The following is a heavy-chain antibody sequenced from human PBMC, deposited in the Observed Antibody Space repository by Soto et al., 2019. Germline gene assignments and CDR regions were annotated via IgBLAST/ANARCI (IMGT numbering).Heavy chain of an antibody. CDR2: ISYSGST. D-gene: IGHD3-22*01. J-gene: IGHJ4*02. Sequence: QVQLQESGPGLVKPSETLSLTCTVSGGSVSSGSYFWSWIRQPPGKGLEWIGYISYSGSTNYNPSLKSRVTISVDTSKNQFSLKQSSVTAADTAVYYCGRTPYDSSGFGYFENWGQGTLVTVSS. CDR1: GGSVSSGSYF. V-gene: IGHV4-61*01. CDR3: GRTPYDSSGFGYFEN.